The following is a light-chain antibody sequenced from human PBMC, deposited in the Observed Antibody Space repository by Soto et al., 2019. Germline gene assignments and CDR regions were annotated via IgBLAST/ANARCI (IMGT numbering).Light chain of an antibody. V-gene: IGKV3D-15*01. Sequence: EVVLTQSPATLSVSTVEGATRSCRASHSVDRNLAWYQQKPGQAPRILMYGAATRPSGIPDRFSGSGSGTEFTLTISRLQSEDFAVYYCHHYDSWPLTFGGGTKVEIK. CDR3: HHYDSWPLT. CDR2: GAA. CDR1: HSVDRN. J-gene: IGKJ4*01.